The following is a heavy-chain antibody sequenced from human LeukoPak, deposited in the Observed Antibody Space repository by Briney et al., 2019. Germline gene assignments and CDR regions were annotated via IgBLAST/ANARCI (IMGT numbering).Heavy chain of an antibody. J-gene: IGHJ4*02. CDR3: ARVNSGYDFDY. D-gene: IGHD5-12*01. CDR2: INIYNGNT. CDR1: GYTFTSYD. V-gene: IGHV1-18*01. Sequence: ASVKVSCKASGYTFTSYDINWVRQATGQGLEWMGWINIYNGNTNYAQKFQGRVTMTTDTSTSTAYMELRSLRYDDTAVYYCARVNSGYDFDYWGQGTLVTVAS.